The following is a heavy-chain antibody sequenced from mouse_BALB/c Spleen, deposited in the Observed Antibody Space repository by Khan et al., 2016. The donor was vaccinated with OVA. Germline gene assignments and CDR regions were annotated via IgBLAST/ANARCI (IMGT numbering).Heavy chain of an antibody. J-gene: IGHJ3*01. Sequence: EVKLMESRAELLKPGASVKLSCTSSDFNIKDTYMHWVKQRPEQGLEWIGWIDPANDDTKYDPKFQGKATITADISSNTAYLQLSSLTSEDTAVYYCTTLYGNPFAYLGQGTLVTVSA. CDR3: TTLYGNPFAY. D-gene: IGHD2-1*01. V-gene: IGHV14-3*02. CDR1: DFNIKDTY. CDR2: IDPANDDT.